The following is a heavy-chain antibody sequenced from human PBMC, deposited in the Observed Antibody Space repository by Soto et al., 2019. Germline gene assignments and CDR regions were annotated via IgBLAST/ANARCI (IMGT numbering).Heavy chain of an antibody. D-gene: IGHD4-17*01. V-gene: IGHV1-18*01. CDR1: GYTFTNYG. Sequence: QVQLVQSGAEVKQPGASVKVSCKASGYTFTNYGFTWVRQAPGQGLGWLGWISTYNGNTKYAQKVQGRLTMTTDPSTSTANMELTSLRSDDTALYYCARTTVTASYYYMDVWGKGSTVTVSS. CDR2: ISTYNGNT. CDR3: ARTTVTASYYYMDV. J-gene: IGHJ6*03.